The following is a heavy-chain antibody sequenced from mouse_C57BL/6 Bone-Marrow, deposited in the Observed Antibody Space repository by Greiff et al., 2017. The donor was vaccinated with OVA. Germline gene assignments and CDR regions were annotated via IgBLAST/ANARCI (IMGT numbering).Heavy chain of an antibody. D-gene: IGHD3-3*01. CDR1: GFSLTSYA. CDR3: ARRRGGESYGFDY. Sequence: QVQLKQSGPGLVAPSQSLSITCTVSGFSLTSYAISWVRQPPGKGLEWLGVIWTGGGTNYNSALKSRLSISKDNSKSQVFLKMNSLQTDDTAGYYCARRRGGESYGFDYWGQGTTLTVSS. J-gene: IGHJ2*01. CDR2: IWTGGGT. V-gene: IGHV2-9-1*01.